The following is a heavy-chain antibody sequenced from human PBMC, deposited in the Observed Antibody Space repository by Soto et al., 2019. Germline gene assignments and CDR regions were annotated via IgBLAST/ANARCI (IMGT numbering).Heavy chain of an antibody. V-gene: IGHV4-39*02. D-gene: IGHD3-9*01. Sequence: QLQLQQSGPGLLKPSETLSLTCSVSAGSINSRSYFWAWIRQPPGKGLEWIGSIYYNGKTYYSPSLKSRLNVSVDTSKNQFSLKLTSVTAADTAISYCARDRYGGFDYWGLGTLVIVSS. CDR2: IYYNGKT. CDR3: ARDRYGGFDY. CDR1: AGSINSRSYF. J-gene: IGHJ4*02.